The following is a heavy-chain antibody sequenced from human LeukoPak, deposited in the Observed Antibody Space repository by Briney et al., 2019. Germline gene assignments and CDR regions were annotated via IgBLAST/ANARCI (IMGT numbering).Heavy chain of an antibody. V-gene: IGHV1-18*01. CDR3: ARGTSGSYYNVDLDY. Sequence: ASVKVSRKASGYTFTSYGISWVRQAPGQGLEWMGWISAYNGNTNYAQMLQGRVTMTTDTSTSTAYMELRSLRSDDTAVYYCARGTSGSYYNVDLDYWGQGTLVTVSS. CDR1: GYTFTSYG. CDR2: ISAYNGNT. D-gene: IGHD3-10*01. J-gene: IGHJ4*02.